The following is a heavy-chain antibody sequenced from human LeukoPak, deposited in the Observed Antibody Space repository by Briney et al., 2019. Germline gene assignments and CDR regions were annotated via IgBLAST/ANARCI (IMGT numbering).Heavy chain of an antibody. J-gene: IGHJ4*02. Sequence: PGGSLRLSCAASGFIFNNYAMHWVRQAPGKGLEWVAVIWYDGSNKDYSDSAKGRFTISRDNSKNTLFLQMNSLRAEDTAVYYCAKERGGGWYYFDYWGQGTLVTVSS. CDR1: GFIFNNYA. CDR2: IWYDGSNK. CDR3: AKERGGGWYYFDY. D-gene: IGHD6-19*01. V-gene: IGHV3-33*02.